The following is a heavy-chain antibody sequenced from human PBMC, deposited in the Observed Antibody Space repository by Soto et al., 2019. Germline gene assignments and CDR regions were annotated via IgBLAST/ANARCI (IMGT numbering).Heavy chain of an antibody. D-gene: IGHD5-12*01. J-gene: IGHJ4*02. Sequence: QLQLQESGSRLVKPSQTLSLTCAVSGGSISSGGYSWSWIRQPPGKGLEWIGYIYHSGSTYYNPSLKSRVTIPVDRSKNQFSLKLSSVTAADTAVYYCAAGGGLPRYYWGQGTLVTVYS. CDR1: GGSISSGGYS. CDR3: AAGGGLPRYY. CDR2: IYHSGST. V-gene: IGHV4-30-2*01.